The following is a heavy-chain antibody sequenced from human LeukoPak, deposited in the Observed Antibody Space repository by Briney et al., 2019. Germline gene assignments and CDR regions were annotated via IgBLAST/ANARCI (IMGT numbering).Heavy chain of an antibody. CDR3: ARAPRGSGWYFGVVDY. Sequence: GGSLRLSCAATGFTLSDYYMSWIRQAPGKGLGWVSYISSSGSTIYYTDSVKGRFTISRDNAKNSLYLQMNSLRAEDTAVYYCARAPRGSGWYFGVVDYWGQGTLVTVSS. J-gene: IGHJ4*02. CDR2: ISSSGSTI. D-gene: IGHD6-19*01. V-gene: IGHV3-11*04. CDR1: GFTLSDYY.